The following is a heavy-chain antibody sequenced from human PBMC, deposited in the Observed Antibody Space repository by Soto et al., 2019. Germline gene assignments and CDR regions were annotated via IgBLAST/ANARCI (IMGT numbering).Heavy chain of an antibody. CDR3: AKDRTGGQLHWLVLDN. CDR2: ISYDGSNK. V-gene: IGHV3-30-3*01. J-gene: IGHJ4*02. D-gene: IGHD6-19*01. Sequence: QVQLVESGGGVVQPGRSLGLSCAASGFTFSSYALHWVRQAPGKGLECVALISYDGSNKYYADSVKGRFTISRDDSKNTLYLQMNSLRTEDTAVYYCAKDRTGGQLHWLVLDNWGQGTLVTVSS. CDR1: GFTFSSYA.